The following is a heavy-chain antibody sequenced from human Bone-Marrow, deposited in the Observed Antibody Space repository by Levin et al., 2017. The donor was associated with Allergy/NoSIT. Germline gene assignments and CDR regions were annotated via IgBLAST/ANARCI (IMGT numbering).Heavy chain of an antibody. CDR1: GGSISSSSYY. Sequence: KTSETLSLTCTVSGGSISSSSYYWGWIRQPPGKGLEWIGSIYYSGSTYYNPSLKSRVTISVDTSKNQFSLKLSSVTAADTAVYYCARHHSWFDPWGQGTLVTVSA. J-gene: IGHJ5*02. V-gene: IGHV4-39*01. CDR3: ARHHSWFDP. CDR2: IYYSGST.